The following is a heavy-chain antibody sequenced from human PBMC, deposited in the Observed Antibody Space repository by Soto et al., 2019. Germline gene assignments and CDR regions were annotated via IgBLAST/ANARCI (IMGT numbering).Heavy chain of an antibody. CDR2: ISGSGDST. CDR3: AKEVRGSYSYYYYYGMDV. J-gene: IGHJ6*02. Sequence: EVQLLESGGGLVQPGGSLRLSCAASGFTFSSYAMSWVRQAPGKGLEWVSAISGSGDSTYYADSVKGQFTISRDNSKNTLYRQMNSLRAEDTAVYYCAKEVRGSYSYYYYYGMDVWGQGTTVTVSS. D-gene: IGHD1-26*01. CDR1: GFTFSSYA. V-gene: IGHV3-23*01.